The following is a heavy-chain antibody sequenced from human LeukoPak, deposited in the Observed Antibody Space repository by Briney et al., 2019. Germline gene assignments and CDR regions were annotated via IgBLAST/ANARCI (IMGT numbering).Heavy chain of an antibody. J-gene: IGHJ5*02. D-gene: IGHD3-22*01. CDR3: ARTSYYYDSSGYYLS. V-gene: IGHV1-2*02. Sequence: ASVKVSCKASGYTFTGYYMHWVRQAPGQGLEWMGWINPNSGGTNYAQKFQGRVTMTRDTSISTAYMELSRLRSDDTAVYYCARTSYYYDSSGYYLSWSQGTLVTVSS. CDR1: GYTFTGYY. CDR2: INPNSGGT.